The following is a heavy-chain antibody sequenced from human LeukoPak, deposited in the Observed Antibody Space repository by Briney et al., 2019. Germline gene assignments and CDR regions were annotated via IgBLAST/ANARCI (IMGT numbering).Heavy chain of an antibody. Sequence: SETLSLTCTVPGGPISSSDSHWGWIRQPPGKGLEWIGTMYYSGSTYYNPSLQSRVTISVDTSNNHFSLKLTSVTAADTAVYYCARLRGEGRSCCRRWAFDYWGQGTLVTVSS. J-gene: IGHJ4*02. CDR3: ARLRGEGRSCCRRWAFDY. D-gene: IGHD6-13*01. CDR2: MYYSGST. V-gene: IGHV4-39*02. CDR1: GGPISSSDSH.